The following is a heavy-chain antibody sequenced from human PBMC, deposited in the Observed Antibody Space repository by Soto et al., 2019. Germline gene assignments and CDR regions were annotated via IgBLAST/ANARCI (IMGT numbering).Heavy chain of an antibody. CDR3: PLVVPADYYYYYGMDV. CDR1: GGSLSSSSYY. J-gene: IGHJ6*02. CDR2: IYYSGST. Sequence: SETLSLTCTVSGGSLSSSSYYWGWIRQPPGKGLEWIGSIYYSGSTYYNPSLKSRVTISVDTSKNQFSLKLSSVTAADTAVYYCPLVVPADYYYYYGMDVWGQGTTVTVSS. D-gene: IGHD2-2*01. V-gene: IGHV4-39*01.